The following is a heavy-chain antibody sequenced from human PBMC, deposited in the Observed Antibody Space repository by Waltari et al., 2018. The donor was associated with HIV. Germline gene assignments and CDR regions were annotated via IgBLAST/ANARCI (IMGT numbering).Heavy chain of an antibody. CDR2: IKTKTDGGTT. CDR1: ASTFKLAW. V-gene: IGHV3-15*01. Sequence: EVQVVEPGGGWIKPGGSLRYSCGAFASTFKLAWMSWGRQAPGKGLEWVGRIKTKTDGGTTDYAAPVKGRFTISRDDSKNTLYLQMNNLKTEDTAVYYCATDRRGAFDIWGQGTMVTVSS. J-gene: IGHJ3*02. CDR3: ATDRRGAFDI.